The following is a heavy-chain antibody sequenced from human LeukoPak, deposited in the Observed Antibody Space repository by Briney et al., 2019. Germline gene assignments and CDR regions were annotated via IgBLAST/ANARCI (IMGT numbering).Heavy chain of an antibody. CDR3: ARVNSRYSGYDYYFDY. CDR1: GFTFSSYG. CDR2: IWYDGTNK. J-gene: IGHJ4*02. V-gene: IGHV3-33*08. Sequence: GRSLRLSCAASGFTFSSYGIHWVRQAPGKGLEWVARIWYDGTNKYYADSVKGRFTISRDNSKSTLYLQMNSLRAGDTAVYYCARVNSRYSGYDYYFDYWGQGTLVTVSS. D-gene: IGHD5-12*01.